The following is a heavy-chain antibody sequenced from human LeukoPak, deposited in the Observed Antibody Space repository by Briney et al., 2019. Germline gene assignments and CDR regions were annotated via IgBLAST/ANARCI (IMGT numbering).Heavy chain of an antibody. CDR1: GGSISSYY. Sequence: TSETLSLTCTVSGGSISSYYWSWIRQPPGKGLEWIGYIYYSGSTNYNPSLKSRVTISVDTSKNQFSLKLSSVTAADTAVYYCARDQKYYDFWSGYSDYYGMDVWGQGTTVTVSS. CDR2: IYYSGST. V-gene: IGHV4-59*01. D-gene: IGHD3-3*01. J-gene: IGHJ6*02. CDR3: ARDQKYYDFWSGYSDYYGMDV.